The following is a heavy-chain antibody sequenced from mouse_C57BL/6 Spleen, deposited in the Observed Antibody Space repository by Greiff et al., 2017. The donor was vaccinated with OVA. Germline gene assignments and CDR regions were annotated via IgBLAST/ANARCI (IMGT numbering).Heavy chain of an antibody. CDR3: ARGGTTVPFAY. Sequence: VQLQQPGAELVKPGASVKMSCKASGYTFTNYWIGWAKQRPGHGLEWIGDIYPGGGYTNYNEKFKGKATLTADKSSSTAYMQFSSLTSEDSAIYYCARGGTTVPFAYWGQGTLVTVSA. CDR1: GYTFTNYW. J-gene: IGHJ3*01. V-gene: IGHV1-63*01. CDR2: IYPGGGYT. D-gene: IGHD1-1*01.